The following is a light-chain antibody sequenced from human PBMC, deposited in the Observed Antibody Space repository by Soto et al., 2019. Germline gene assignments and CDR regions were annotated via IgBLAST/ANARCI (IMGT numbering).Light chain of an antibody. J-gene: IGKJ4*01. CDR1: QSVSSD. CDR2: GAS. CDR3: QQRRGA. Sequence: EIVKTQSPATQSVSPGERATLSCRASQSVSSDLAWYQQKPGQTPRLDIYGASTRPTGIPARFSGGGSGTEFALTISSLQSEDFAVYYCQQRRGAFGGGTKVELK. V-gene: IGKV3-15*01.